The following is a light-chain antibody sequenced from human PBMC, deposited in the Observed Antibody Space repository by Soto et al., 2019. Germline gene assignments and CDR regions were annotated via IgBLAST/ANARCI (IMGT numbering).Light chain of an antibody. CDR1: TGAVTSGYY. V-gene: IGLV7-43*01. Sequence: QAVVTQEPSRTVSPGGTVTLTCASSTGAVTSGYYPNWFQHKPGHAPRSLIYSTSNKHSWTPARFSGSILGGKAALTLSGLQPEDDAEYYCLLYYGGTQGVFCAGTTLTVL. J-gene: IGLJ3*02. CDR2: STS. CDR3: LLYYGGTQGV.